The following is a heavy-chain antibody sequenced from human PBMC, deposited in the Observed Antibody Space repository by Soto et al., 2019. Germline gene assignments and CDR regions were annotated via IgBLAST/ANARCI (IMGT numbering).Heavy chain of an antibody. CDR2: INPKSGDT. V-gene: IGHV1-2*06. J-gene: IGHJ4*02. Sequence: QVQLVQSGAEVKKPGASLKVSCKASGYTFTAYYIYWVRQAPGQGLEWVGRINPKSGDTNFAQKFQGRVTMTRDTSISTAYMEVSSLRSDDTAFYYCATLKQAPGGIDNWGQGTLVTVSS. CDR3: ATLKQAPGGIDN. D-gene: IGHD2-8*02. CDR1: GYTFTAYY.